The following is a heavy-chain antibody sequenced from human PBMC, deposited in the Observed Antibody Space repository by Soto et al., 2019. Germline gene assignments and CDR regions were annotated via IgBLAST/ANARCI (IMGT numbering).Heavy chain of an antibody. V-gene: IGHV1-2*02. CDR3: ARDLGAPDDACDI. CDR2: INRNSGGT. CDR1: GYTFTDYY. J-gene: IGHJ3*02. D-gene: IGHD1-26*01. Sequence: QVQLVQSGAEVKKPGASVKVSCKASGYTFTDYYMHWVRQAPGQGLEWMGWINRNSGGTNYAQKFQGRVTMTRDTSISTAYMELSRLRSDDTAVYYCARDLGAPDDACDIWGQGTMVTVSS.